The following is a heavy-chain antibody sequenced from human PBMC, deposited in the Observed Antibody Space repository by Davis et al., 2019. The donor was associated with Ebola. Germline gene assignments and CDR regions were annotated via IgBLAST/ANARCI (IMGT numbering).Heavy chain of an antibody. CDR3: AALFSGSYLAYVDV. V-gene: IGHV4-61*08. D-gene: IGHD1-26*01. Sequence: MPSETLSLTCTVAGGSVSSDVYSWNWIRQSPGKGLEWIGIVYKRETTNYNPSLNSRVSISKDTSKNQFSLKLSSVSAADTAVYYCAALFSGSYLAYVDVWGKGTTVTVS. J-gene: IGHJ6*03. CDR2: VYKRETT. CDR1: GGSVSSDVYS.